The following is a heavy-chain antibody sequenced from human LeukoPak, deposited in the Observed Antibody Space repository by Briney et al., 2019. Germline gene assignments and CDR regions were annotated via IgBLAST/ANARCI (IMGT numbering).Heavy chain of an antibody. D-gene: IGHD2-21*01. Sequence: KTSETLSLTCTVSGGSLINYYWSWIRQPPGKGLEWIGYIYYSGSTNYNPSLKSRVTISVDTSKNQFSVKLSYVTAADTAVYYCARQIPEFFFDYWGQGTLVTVSS. V-gene: IGHV4-59*01. J-gene: IGHJ4*02. CDR3: ARQIPEFFFDY. CDR2: IYYSGST. CDR1: GGSLINYY.